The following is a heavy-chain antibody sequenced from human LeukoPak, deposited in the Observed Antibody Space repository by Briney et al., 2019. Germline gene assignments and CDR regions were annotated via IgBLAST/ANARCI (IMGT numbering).Heavy chain of an antibody. D-gene: IGHD3-10*01. J-gene: IGHJ5*02. CDR3: AKDNELWFGELLYGWFDP. CDR1: GFTFSSYA. Sequence: GGSLRLSCAASGFTFSSYAMSWVRQAPGKGLEWVSAISGSGGSTYYADSVKGRFTISRDNSKNTLYLQMNSLRAEDTAVYYCAKDNELWFGELLYGWFDPWGQGNLVTVSS. CDR2: ISGSGGST. V-gene: IGHV3-23*01.